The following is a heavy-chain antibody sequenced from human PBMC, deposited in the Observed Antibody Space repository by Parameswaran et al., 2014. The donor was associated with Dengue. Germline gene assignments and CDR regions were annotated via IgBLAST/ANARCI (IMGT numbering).Heavy chain of an antibody. CDR2: IDPSDSYT. J-gene: IGHJ6*01. V-gene: IGHV5-10-1*01. Sequence: VRQMPGKSLEWMGRIDPSDSYTNYSPSFQGHVTISADKSISTAYLQWSSLKASDTAMYYCARLVVPAAMLTPPYYYYGMDVWGPRDHGHRLL. D-gene: IGHD2-2*01. CDR3: ARLVVPAAMLTPPYYYYGMDV.